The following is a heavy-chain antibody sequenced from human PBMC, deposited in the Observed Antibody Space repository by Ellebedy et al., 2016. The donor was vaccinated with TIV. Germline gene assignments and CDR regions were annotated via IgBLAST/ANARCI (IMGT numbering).Heavy chain of an antibody. CDR3: ARPHSSGWTYSFDY. D-gene: IGHD6-19*01. J-gene: IGHJ4*02. CDR1: GYSFTNYY. Sequence: ASVKVSXKTSGYSFTNYYIHWMRQAPGQGLQWMGVINPSTGGTNYAQKFRGRVTMTRDTSTDTIYMELTSLFSEDTAVYYCARPHSSGWTYSFDYWGQGTLVTVSS. CDR2: INPSTGGT. V-gene: IGHV1-46*01.